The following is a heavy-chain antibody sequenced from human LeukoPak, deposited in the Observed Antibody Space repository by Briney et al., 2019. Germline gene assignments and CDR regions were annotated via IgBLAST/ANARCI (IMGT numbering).Heavy chain of an antibody. Sequence: GGALRLSCAASGFTFSNAWMSWVRQAPGKGLEWVGRIKSKTDGGTTDYAAPVTGRFTISRDDSKNTPYLQMNSLKTEVTALYYCTTVANTYYYDSSGYWGLKEYYFDHWGQETLVTVSS. CDR2: IKSKTDGGTT. CDR3: TTVANTYYYDSSGYWGLKEYYFDH. J-gene: IGHJ4*02. CDR1: GFTFSNAW. V-gene: IGHV3-15*01. D-gene: IGHD3-22*01.